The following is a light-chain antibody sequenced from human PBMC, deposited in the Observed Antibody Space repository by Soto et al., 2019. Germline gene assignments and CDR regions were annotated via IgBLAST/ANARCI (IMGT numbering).Light chain of an antibody. CDR3: SSYTSSSTLYV. Sequence: QSALTQPASVSGSPGQSITISCTGTSSDVGGYNYVSWYQQHPGKAPKLIIYDVSNRPSGVSNRFSGSKSGNTASLTISGLQAEDEADYYCSSYTSSSTLYVFGTGTKLTV. V-gene: IGLV2-14*01. CDR2: DVS. J-gene: IGLJ1*01. CDR1: SSDVGGYNY.